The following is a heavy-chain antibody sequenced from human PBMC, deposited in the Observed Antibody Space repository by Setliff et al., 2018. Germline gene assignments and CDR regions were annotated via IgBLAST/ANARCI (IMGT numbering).Heavy chain of an antibody. CDR3: ARAYYYGSGSYYNGYDAFDI. CDR1: GYTFTRYG. J-gene: IGHJ3*02. D-gene: IGHD3-10*01. V-gene: IGHV1-18*01. Sequence: GASVKVSCKASGYTFTRYGISWVRQAPGQGLEWMGWISAYNGNTNYAQKLQGRVTMTTDTSTSTAYMELRSLRSDDTAVYYCARAYYYGSGSYYNGYDAFDIWGQGTRVTVSS. CDR2: ISAYNGNT.